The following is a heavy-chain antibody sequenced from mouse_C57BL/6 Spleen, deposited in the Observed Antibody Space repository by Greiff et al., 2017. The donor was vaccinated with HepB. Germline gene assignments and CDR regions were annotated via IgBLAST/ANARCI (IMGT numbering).Heavy chain of an antibody. CDR3: ANYYGSSYKYFDV. Sequence: VKLMESGAELARPGASVKLSCKASGYTFTSYGISWVKQRTGQGLEWIGEIYPRSGNTYYNEKFKGKATLTADKSSSTAYMELRSLTSEDSAVYFCANYYGSSYKYFDVWGTGTTVTVSS. V-gene: IGHV1-81*01. J-gene: IGHJ1*03. CDR2: IYPRSGNT. D-gene: IGHD1-1*01. CDR1: GYTFTSYG.